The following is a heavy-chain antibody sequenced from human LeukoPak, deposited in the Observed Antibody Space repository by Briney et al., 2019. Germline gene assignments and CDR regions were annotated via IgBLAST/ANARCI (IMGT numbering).Heavy chain of an antibody. CDR3: ARGGEMATIIHYYYYMDV. J-gene: IGHJ6*03. V-gene: IGHV1-8*01. Sequence: WASVKVSCKASGYTFTSYEINWARQATGQGLEWMGWMNPNSGNTGYAQKFQGRVTMTRDTSISTAYMELSSLRSEDTAVYYCARGGEMATIIHYYYYMDVWGKGTTVTVSS. D-gene: IGHD5-24*01. CDR2: MNPNSGNT. CDR1: GYTFTSYE.